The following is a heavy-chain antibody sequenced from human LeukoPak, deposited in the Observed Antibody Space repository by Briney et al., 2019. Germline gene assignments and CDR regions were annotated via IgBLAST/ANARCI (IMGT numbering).Heavy chain of an antibody. Sequence: GGSLRLFCAASGFTFDDYAMLWVRQAPGKGLEWVSGFSWISGSIGYADSVKGRFTISRDNDKNSLYLQMNSLRAEDMALYYCAKEGDTAMAPLDLWGRGTLVTVSS. J-gene: IGHJ2*01. CDR2: FSWISGSI. V-gene: IGHV3-9*03. CDR3: AKEGDTAMAPLDL. CDR1: GFTFDDYA. D-gene: IGHD5-18*01.